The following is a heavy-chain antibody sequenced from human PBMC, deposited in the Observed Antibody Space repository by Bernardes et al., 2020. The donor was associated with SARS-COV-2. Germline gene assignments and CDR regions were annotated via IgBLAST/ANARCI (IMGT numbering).Heavy chain of an antibody. Sequence: SGPTLVKPTQTLTLTCSFSGFSLTTSGMCVSWIRQPPGKALEWLALIDWDDDKYYRTSLKTRLTVSKDTSKNQVVLTMTNMDPVDTGTYYCARMVGIASCYSDYGMNVWGQGTTVTISS. CDR1: GFSLTTSGMC. CDR3: ARMVGIASCYSDYGMNV. D-gene: IGHD2-2*01. J-gene: IGHJ6*02. CDR2: IDWDDDK. V-gene: IGHV2-70*01.